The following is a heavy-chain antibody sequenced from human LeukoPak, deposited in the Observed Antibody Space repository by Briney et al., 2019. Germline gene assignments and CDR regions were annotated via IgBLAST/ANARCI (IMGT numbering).Heavy chain of an antibody. CDR3: ARGRGSGSYNNYYYIDV. J-gene: IGHJ6*03. V-gene: IGHV3-33*01. CDR2: IWYDGSNE. Sequence: GGSLRLSCAASGFTFSSYGMHWVRQAPGKGLEWVAVIWYDGSNEYYADSVKGRFTISRDNSKNTLYLQMNSLRAEDTAVYYCARGRGSGSYNNYYYIDVWGKGATVTVS. D-gene: IGHD3-10*01. CDR1: GFTFSSYG.